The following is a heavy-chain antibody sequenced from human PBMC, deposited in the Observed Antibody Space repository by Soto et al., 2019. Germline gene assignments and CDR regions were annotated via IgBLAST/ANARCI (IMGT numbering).Heavy chain of an antibody. CDR1: GGTVSSGNFY. J-gene: IGHJ6*02. CDR3: ERDSILPRDGGYYYYALDV. V-gene: IGHV4-61*01. CDR2: VYYSGST. Sequence: YETLSLTCTASGGTVSSGNFYWSWIRQPPWKGLEWIGYVYYSGSTNYNPSLKGRVTISIDTSKNQFSLNLNSVTAEDAAVYYCERDSILPRDGGYYYYALDVWCQWTSVS. D-gene: IGHD3-16*01.